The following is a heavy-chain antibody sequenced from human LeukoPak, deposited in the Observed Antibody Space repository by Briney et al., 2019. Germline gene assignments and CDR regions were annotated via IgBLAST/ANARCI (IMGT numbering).Heavy chain of an antibody. CDR2: IYPGDSDT. J-gene: IGHJ4*02. CDR1: GYSFTTYW. V-gene: IGHV5-51*01. Sequence: GESLKISCQGSGYSFTTYWIGWVRQMPGKGLEWMGIIYPGDSDTRYSPSFQGQATISADKSISTAYLQWSSLKASDTAMYYCARGSIAGATRNYFDYWGQGTLVTVSS. D-gene: IGHD1-26*01. CDR3: ARGSIAGATRNYFDY.